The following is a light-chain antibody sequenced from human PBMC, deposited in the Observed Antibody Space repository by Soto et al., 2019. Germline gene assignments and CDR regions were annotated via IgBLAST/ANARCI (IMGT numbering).Light chain of an antibody. Sequence: QSALTQPASVSGSPGQSITISCTGSGSDIGAYNYVSWYQQHPGKAPKLMIYEGSKRPSGVSDRFSGSKSGNTASLTISGLQAEDEADYYCCSYAGNPYVFGTGTKVTVL. V-gene: IGLV2-23*01. CDR1: GSDIGAYNY. CDR2: EGS. J-gene: IGLJ1*01. CDR3: CSYAGNPYV.